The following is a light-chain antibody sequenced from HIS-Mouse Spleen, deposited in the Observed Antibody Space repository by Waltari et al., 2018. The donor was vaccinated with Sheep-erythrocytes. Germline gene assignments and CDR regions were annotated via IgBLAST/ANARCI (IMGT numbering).Light chain of an antibody. CDR2: DVS. CDR1: SSDVGGYNY. J-gene: IGLJ1*01. CDR3: CSYAGSYNHV. Sequence: QSALTQPRSVSGSPGQSVTISCTGTSSDVGGYNYVSWYQQPPGKAPKLMIYDVSKRPSGVPDRFSGSTSGNTASLTISVLQAEDEADYYCCSYAGSYNHVFATGTKVTVL. V-gene: IGLV2-11*01.